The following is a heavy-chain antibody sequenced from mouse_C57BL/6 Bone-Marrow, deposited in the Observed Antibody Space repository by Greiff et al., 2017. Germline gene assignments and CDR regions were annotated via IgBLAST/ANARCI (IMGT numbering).Heavy chain of an antibody. CDR1: GYTFTSYW. V-gene: IGHV1-59*01. D-gene: IGHD1-1*01. J-gene: IGHJ4*01. Sequence: QVQLKQPGAELVRPGTSVKLSCKASGYTFTSYWMHWVKQRPGQGLEWIGVIDPSDSYTNYNQKFKGKATLTVDTSTSTAFMQLSSLSCEDSAVYYCARQTTVAYAMDYWGQGTSVTVSS. CDR2: IDPSDSYT. CDR3: ARQTTVAYAMDY.